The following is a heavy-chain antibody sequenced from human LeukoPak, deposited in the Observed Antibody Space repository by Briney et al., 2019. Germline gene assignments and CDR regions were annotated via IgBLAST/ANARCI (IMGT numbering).Heavy chain of an antibody. CDR1: GFTFSSYA. Sequence: PGGSLRLSCAASGFTFSSYAMHWVRQAPGKGLEWVAVISYDGSNKYYADSVKGRFTISRDNSKNTLYLQMNSLRAEDTAVYYCARPLHTVVTLDTSGYWGQGTLVTVSS. CDR3: ARPLHTVVTLDTSGY. CDR2: ISYDGSNK. J-gene: IGHJ4*02. V-gene: IGHV3-30-3*01. D-gene: IGHD4-23*01.